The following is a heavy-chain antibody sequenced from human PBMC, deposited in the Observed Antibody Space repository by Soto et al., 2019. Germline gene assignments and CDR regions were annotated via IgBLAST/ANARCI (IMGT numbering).Heavy chain of an antibody. CDR3: AKDQYSGSPGKPDY. V-gene: IGHV3-23*01. D-gene: IGHD1-26*01. CDR1: GFTFSNSA. J-gene: IGHJ4*02. CDR2: ISGSGGTT. Sequence: SLRLSCAASGFTFSNSAMSWVRQAPGKGLEWVSTISGSGGTTYYADSVKGRFTISRDNSKNTLYVQMNSLRAEDTAVYYCAKDQYSGSPGKPDYWGQGILVTVSS.